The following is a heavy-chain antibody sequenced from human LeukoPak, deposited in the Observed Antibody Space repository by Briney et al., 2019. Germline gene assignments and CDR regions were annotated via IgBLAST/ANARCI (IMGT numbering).Heavy chain of an antibody. D-gene: IGHD6-13*01. J-gene: IGHJ5*02. CDR3: ARRIAARWFDP. Sequence: SETLSLTCTVSGGSISSGSYYWSWIRQPAGKGLEWIGRIYTSGSTNYNPSLKSRVTISVDTSKNQFSLKLSSVTAADTAVYYCARRIAARWFDPWGQGTLVTVSS. CDR2: IYTSGST. V-gene: IGHV4-61*02. CDR1: GGSISSGSYY.